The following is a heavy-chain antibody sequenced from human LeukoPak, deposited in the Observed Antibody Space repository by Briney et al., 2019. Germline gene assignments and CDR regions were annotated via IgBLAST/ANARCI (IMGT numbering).Heavy chain of an antibody. CDR2: INSDGSST. CDR3: ATLDSSGYWAQVDY. D-gene: IGHD3-22*01. J-gene: IGHJ4*02. CDR1: GFTFDDYG. Sequence: GGSLRLSCAASGFTFDDYGMSWVRQAPGKGLVWVSRINSDGSSTIYADSVKGRFTISRDNAKNTLYLQMNSLRAEDTAVYYCATLDSSGYWAQVDYWGQGTLVTVSS. V-gene: IGHV3-74*01.